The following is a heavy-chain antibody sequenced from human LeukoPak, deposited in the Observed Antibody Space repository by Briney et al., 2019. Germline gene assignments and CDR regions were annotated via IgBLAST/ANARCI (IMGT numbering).Heavy chain of an antibody. CDR1: GGTFSSYA. CDR2: IIPIFGTA. V-gene: IGHV1-69*13. CDR3: ARGHGDSAHFDY. J-gene: IGHJ4*02. D-gene: IGHD4-17*01. Sequence: ASVKVSCKASGGTFSSYAISWVRQAPGQGLEWMGGIIPIFGTANYAQKFQGRVTITADESTSTAYMELSSLRSEDTAVYYCARGHGDSAHFDYWGQGTLVTVSS.